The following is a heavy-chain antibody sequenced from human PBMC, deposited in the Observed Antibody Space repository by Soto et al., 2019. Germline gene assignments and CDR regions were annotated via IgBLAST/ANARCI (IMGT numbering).Heavy chain of an antibody. J-gene: IGHJ3*01. CDR2: MFHSGRT. CDR3: AKAVKYYDSTGYDAFAV. CDR1: GDSISSYF. Sequence: SATLSLTCTVSGDSISSYFWTWIRQPPGKALEWIGYMFHSGRTNYNPSLTSRVTMSADTSNNQFSLTLTSVTAADTAVYYCAKAVKYYDSTGYDAFAVWGQGIMVTVSS. D-gene: IGHD3-22*01. V-gene: IGHV4-59*01.